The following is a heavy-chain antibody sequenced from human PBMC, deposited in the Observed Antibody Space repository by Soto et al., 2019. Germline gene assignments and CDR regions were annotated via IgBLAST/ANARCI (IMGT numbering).Heavy chain of an antibody. Sequence: PGGSLRLSCAASGFTFNNYAMSWVRQAPGKGLEWVSLISGGGGSTYYADSVKGRFSISRDNSKNTLYLQMNSLRAEDTAVYYCAKGWSDYFDCWGQGTLVTVSS. CDR3: AKGWSDYFDC. CDR2: ISGGGGST. D-gene: IGHD6-13*01. J-gene: IGHJ4*02. V-gene: IGHV3-23*01. CDR1: GFTFNNYA.